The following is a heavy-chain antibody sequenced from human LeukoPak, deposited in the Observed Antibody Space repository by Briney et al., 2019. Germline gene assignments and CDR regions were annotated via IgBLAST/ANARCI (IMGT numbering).Heavy chain of an antibody. J-gene: IGHJ4*02. CDR1: GFTFGDYA. Sequence: GGSLRLSCTASGFTFGDYAMSWFRQAPGKGLEWVGFIRSKAYGGTTEYAASVKGRFTISRDDSKSIAYLQMNSLKNEDTAVYYCTRATVCTNGVCYRKSIKFDYWGQGTLVTVSS. D-gene: IGHD2-8*01. V-gene: IGHV3-49*03. CDR3: TRATVCTNGVCYRKSIKFDY. CDR2: IRSKAYGGTT.